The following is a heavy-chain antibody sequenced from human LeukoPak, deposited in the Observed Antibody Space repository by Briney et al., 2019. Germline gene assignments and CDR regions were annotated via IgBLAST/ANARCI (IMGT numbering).Heavy chain of an antibody. V-gene: IGHV3-21*01. CDR2: ISSSSSYI. D-gene: IGHD3-22*01. J-gene: IGHJ3*02. CDR1: GYSISSGYY. CDR3: ARNKAPADYDSSGYDAFDI. Sequence: SSETLSLTCTVSGYSISSGYYWGWIRQPPGKGLEWVSSISSSSSYIYYADSVKGRFTISRDNAKNSLYLQMNSLRAEDTAVYYCARNKAPADYDSSGYDAFDIWGQGTMVTVSS.